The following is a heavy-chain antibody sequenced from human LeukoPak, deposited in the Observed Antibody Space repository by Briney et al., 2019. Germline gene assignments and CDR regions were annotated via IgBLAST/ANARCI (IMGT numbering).Heavy chain of an antibody. V-gene: IGHV4-59*01. CDR2: IYYSGST. CDR1: GGSITSYY. CDR3: AREYSGSYYFDY. Sequence: SETLSLTCTVSGGSITSYYCSWIRQPPGKQLQWIGYIYYSGSTSYNPSLKSRVTISVDTSKNQFSLKLTSVTAADTAMYYCAREYSGSYYFDYWGQGALVTVSS. J-gene: IGHJ4*02. D-gene: IGHD1-26*01.